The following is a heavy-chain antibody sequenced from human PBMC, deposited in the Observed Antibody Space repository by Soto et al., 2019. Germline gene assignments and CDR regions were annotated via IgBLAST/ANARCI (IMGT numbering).Heavy chain of an antibody. V-gene: IGHV4-31*03. CDR2: IYYSGST. CDR3: ARDRSPYIVDYYGMDV. J-gene: IGHJ6*02. Sequence: SETLSLTCTVSGGSISSGGYYWSWIRQHPGKGLELIGYIYYSGSTYYNPSLKSRVTISVDTSKNQFSLKLSSVTAADTAVYYCARDRSPYIVDYYGMDVWGQGTTVTVSS. D-gene: IGHD2-21*01. CDR1: GGSISSGGYY.